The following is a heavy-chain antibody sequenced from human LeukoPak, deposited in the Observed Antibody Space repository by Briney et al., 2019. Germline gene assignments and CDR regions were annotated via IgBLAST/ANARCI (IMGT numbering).Heavy chain of an antibody. J-gene: IGHJ4*02. CDR3: ARGDKYSSSWSFDY. Sequence: PSETLSLTCAVYGGSFSGYYWSWIRQPPGKGLEWIGEINHSGSTNYNPSLKSRVTISVDRSKNQFSLKLSSVTAADTAVYYCARGDKYSSSWSFDYWGQGTLVTVSS. D-gene: IGHD6-13*01. CDR2: INHSGST. CDR1: GGSFSGYY. V-gene: IGHV4-34*01.